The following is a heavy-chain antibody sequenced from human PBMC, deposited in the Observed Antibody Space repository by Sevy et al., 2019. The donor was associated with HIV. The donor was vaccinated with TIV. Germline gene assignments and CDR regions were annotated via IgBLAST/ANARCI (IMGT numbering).Heavy chain of an antibody. V-gene: IGHV3-48*02. CDR1: GFTFNTYS. D-gene: IGHD2-21*01. CDR3: ARCPGHYSIDY. J-gene: IGHJ4*02. CDR2: IGTAAGVT. Sequence: GGSLRLSCAASGFTFNTYSLIWVRQTPGKGLGWLSFIGTAAGVTYYADSVKGRFTISRDNAKNSLWLQMNSLRDEDTAVYYCARCPGHYSIDYWGQGTLVTVSS.